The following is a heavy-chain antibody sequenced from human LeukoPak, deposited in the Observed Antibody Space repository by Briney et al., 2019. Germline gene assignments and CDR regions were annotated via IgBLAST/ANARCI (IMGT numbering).Heavy chain of an antibody. V-gene: IGHV1-18*01. CDR1: GYTFTSYG. J-gene: IGHJ5*02. D-gene: IGHD3-3*01. CDR3: ARGSLTIFGVVITDNWFDP. Sequence: ASVKVSCKASGYTFTSYGISWVRQAPGQGLEWMGWISAYNGNTNYAQKPQGRVTMTTDTSTSTAYMELRNLRSDDTAVYYCARGSLTIFGVVITDNWFDPWGQGTLVTVSS. CDR2: ISAYNGNT.